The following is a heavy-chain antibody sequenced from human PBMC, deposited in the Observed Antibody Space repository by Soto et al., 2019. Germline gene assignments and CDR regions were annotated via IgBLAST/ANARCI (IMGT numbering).Heavy chain of an antibody. CDR3: ASRYCSGGSCYSGYAFDI. D-gene: IGHD2-15*01. V-gene: IGHV3-30-3*01. Sequence: QVQLVESGGGVVQPGRSLRLSCAASGFTFSSYAMHWVRQAPGKGLEWVAVISYDGSNKYYEDSVKGRFTISRDNSKNTLYLQMNSLRAEDTAVYYCASRYCSGGSCYSGYAFDIWGQGTMVTVSS. J-gene: IGHJ3*02. CDR2: ISYDGSNK. CDR1: GFTFSSYA.